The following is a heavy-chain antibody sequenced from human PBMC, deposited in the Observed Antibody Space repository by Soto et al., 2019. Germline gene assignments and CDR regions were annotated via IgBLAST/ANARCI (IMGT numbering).Heavy chain of an antibody. J-gene: IGHJ6*02. V-gene: IGHV1-69*06. CDR1: GGTFSSYA. Sequence: QVQLVQSGAEVKKPGSSVKVSCKASGGTFSSYAISWVRQAPGQGLEWMGGIIPIFGTANYAQKFQGRVTITADKSTSTAYMELSSLRSEDTAVYYCATQLTGTTEYDYYGMDVWGQGTTVTVSS. CDR3: ATQLTGTTEYDYYGMDV. D-gene: IGHD1-7*01. CDR2: IIPIFGTA.